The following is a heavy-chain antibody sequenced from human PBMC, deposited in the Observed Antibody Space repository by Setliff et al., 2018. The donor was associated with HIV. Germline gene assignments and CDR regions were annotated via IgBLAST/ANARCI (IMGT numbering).Heavy chain of an antibody. Sequence: SETLSLTCTVSGGSISSYYWSWIRQPPGKGLEWIGYIYYSGSTNYNPSLKSRVTISVDTSKNQFSLKLSSVTAADTAVYYCARDEVIEVAGDFDNWGQGTLVTVSS. J-gene: IGHJ4*02. V-gene: IGHV4-59*01. CDR3: ARDEVIEVAGDFDN. CDR1: GGSISSYY. CDR2: IYYSGST. D-gene: IGHD6-19*01.